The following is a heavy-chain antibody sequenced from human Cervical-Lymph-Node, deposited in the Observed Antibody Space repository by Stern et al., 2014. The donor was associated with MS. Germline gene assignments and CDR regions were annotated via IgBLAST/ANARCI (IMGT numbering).Heavy chain of an antibody. CDR2: INPDGSQK. Sequence: EVQLVESGGGLVQPGGSLTLSCVASGVTFSRYWMSWVRQPPGKGLECVASINPDGSQKNYVDSVKGRFTISRDNAKNSLYLQMNTLRAEDTAIYYCAREYNWGQGTLVNVSS. D-gene: IGHD5-24*01. CDR3: AREYN. CDR1: GVTFSRYW. J-gene: IGHJ4*02. V-gene: IGHV3-7*01.